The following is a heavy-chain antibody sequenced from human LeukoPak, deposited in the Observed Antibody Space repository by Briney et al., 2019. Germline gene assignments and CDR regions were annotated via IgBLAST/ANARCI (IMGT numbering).Heavy chain of an antibody. CDR2: ISSDGSTK. D-gene: IGHD1-14*01. Sequence: GGSLRLSCEASGFTFRDYDMHWVRQAPGKGLEWVAVISSDGSTKYYADSVKGRFTISRDNSKNTLYLQMNSLRAEEMAVYYCAKDVSPETGDAFEIWGQGTMVTVSS. J-gene: IGHJ3*02. CDR1: GFTFRDYD. CDR3: AKDVSPETGDAFEI. V-gene: IGHV3-30*18.